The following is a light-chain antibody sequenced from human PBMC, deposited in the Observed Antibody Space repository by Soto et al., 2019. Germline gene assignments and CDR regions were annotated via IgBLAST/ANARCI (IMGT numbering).Light chain of an antibody. Sequence: EIVMTQSPATVSVSPGERATLSCRASQSVSDKLAWYQQKPGQAPRLLIYHASARATGIPARFSGSGSGTEFTLTISSLQSEDFAVYYCQQYNNWPLYTFGQGTKVDIK. CDR2: HAS. J-gene: IGKJ2*01. CDR3: QQYNNWPLYT. V-gene: IGKV3-15*01. CDR1: QSVSDK.